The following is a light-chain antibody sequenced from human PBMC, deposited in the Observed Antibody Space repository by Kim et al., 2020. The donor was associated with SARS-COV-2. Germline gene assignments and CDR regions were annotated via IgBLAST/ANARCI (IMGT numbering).Light chain of an antibody. CDR1: SSDVGGYNF. Sequence: QSALTQPASVSGSPGQSITISCTGISSDVGGYNFVSWYQQHPGKAPKLMIFDVSNRPSGVSNRFSDSKSGNTASLTISGLQAEDEADYYCSSYTNSNTVFGGGTQLTVL. CDR3: SSYTNSNTV. J-gene: IGLJ2*01. V-gene: IGLV2-14*03. CDR2: DVS.